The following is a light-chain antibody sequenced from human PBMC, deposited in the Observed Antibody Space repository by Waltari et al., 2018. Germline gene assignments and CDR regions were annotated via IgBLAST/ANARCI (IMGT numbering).Light chain of an antibody. CDR1: ISHIGNYF. CDR3: ATWDNTLSEVV. Sequence: QSVLTQPPSVSAAPGQKVTISCPGSISHIGNYFVSWYHQHPGAAPKLLIYDNKKRPSGIPDRFSASKSGTSATLGITGLQIGDEADYYCATWDNTLSEVVFGGGTKLTVL. CDR2: DNK. J-gene: IGLJ2*01. V-gene: IGLV1-51*01.